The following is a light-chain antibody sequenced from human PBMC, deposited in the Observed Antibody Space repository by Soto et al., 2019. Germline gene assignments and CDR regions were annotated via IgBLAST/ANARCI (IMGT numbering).Light chain of an antibody. J-gene: IGLJ3*02. CDR2: LNSDGSH. Sequence: QLVLTQSPSASASLGASVKLTCTLSSGHSSYAIAWHQQQPEKGPRYLMKLNSDGSHRKGDGIPDRFSGSSSGAERYLTISLLQSEDEADYYCQTWVTGPPWVFGGGTKLTVL. CDR1: SGHSSYA. CDR3: QTWVTGPPWV. V-gene: IGLV4-69*01.